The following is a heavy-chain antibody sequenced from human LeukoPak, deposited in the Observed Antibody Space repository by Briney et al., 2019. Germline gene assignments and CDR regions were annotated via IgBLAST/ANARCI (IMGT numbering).Heavy chain of an antibody. V-gene: IGHV4-38-2*02. D-gene: IGHD6-19*01. CDR2: IYHSGNT. CDR1: GYSISNGYY. J-gene: IGHJ6*03. CDR3: ARLSATYSSGWLHYYYYYYMDV. Sequence: KSSETLSLTCTVSGYSISNGYYWGWIRQPPGKGLEWIGSIYHSGNTYYNPSLKSRVTISVDTSKNQFSLKLSSVTAADTAVYYCARLSATYSSGWLHYYYYYYMDVWGKGTTVTISS.